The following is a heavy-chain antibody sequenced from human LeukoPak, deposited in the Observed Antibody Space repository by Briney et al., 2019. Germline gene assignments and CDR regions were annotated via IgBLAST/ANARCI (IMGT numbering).Heavy chain of an antibody. D-gene: IGHD3-10*01. Sequence: SETLSLTCTVSGGSISSGDYYWSWIRQPPGKGLEWIGYIYYSGSTYYNPSLKSRVTISVDTSKNQFSLKLSSVTAADTAVYYCARDRELSAYYYGMDVWGQGTTVTVSS. CDR3: ARDRELSAYYYGMDV. V-gene: IGHV4-30-4*01. CDR2: IYYSGST. CDR1: GGSISSGDYY. J-gene: IGHJ6*02.